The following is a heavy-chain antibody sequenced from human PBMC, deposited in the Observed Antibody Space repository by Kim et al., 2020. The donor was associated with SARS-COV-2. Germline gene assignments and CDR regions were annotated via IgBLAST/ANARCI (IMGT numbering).Heavy chain of an antibody. CDR1: FSLGNFY. Sequence: GGSLRLSCAASFSLGNFYMSWIRQAPGKGLEWVSIIFLDGSTYFVDSVRGRFTISRDISKNTMYLHMTSLRAEDTGLYYCARSTFSDWFGDLWGQGTQVTVSS. CDR3: ARSTFSDWFGDL. V-gene: IGHV3-66*01. J-gene: IGHJ5*02. CDR2: IFLDGST. D-gene: IGHD3-10*01.